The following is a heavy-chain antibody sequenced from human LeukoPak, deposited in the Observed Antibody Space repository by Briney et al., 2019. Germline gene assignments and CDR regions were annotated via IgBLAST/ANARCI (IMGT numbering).Heavy chain of an antibody. D-gene: IGHD5-18*01. CDR1: GFTFSTYA. CDR3: AKDFGYSYGQFDY. Sequence: GGSLRLSCAASGFTFSTYAMMWVRQAPGKGLEWVSAISGSGGKTYYADSVKGRFTISRDNSKNTLYLQMNSLRAEDTAVYYCAKDFGYSYGQFDYWGQGTLVTVSS. J-gene: IGHJ4*02. CDR2: ISGSGGKT. V-gene: IGHV3-23*01.